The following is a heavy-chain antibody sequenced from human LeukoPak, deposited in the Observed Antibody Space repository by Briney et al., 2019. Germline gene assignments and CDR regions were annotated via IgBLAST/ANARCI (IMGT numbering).Heavy chain of an antibody. J-gene: IGHJ4*02. D-gene: IGHD3-22*01. Sequence: GASLKISCNASRCSFTSYCNVWVRQMPGKGLEWMGIIYPGDSDTRYSPSFQGQVTISADKSISTAYLQWSSLKASHTAMYDCACHPGSGYSYYFHYWGQGTLVTVSS. CDR3: ACHPGSGYSYYFHY. V-gene: IGHV5-51*01. CDR2: IYPGDSDT. CDR1: RCSFTSYC.